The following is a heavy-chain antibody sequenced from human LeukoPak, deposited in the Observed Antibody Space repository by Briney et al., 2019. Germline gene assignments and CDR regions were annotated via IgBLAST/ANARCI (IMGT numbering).Heavy chain of an antibody. J-gene: IGHJ5*01. CDR3: ARHKGPHIARIVLRNNWFDS. V-gene: IGHV4-39*01. Sequence: PSETLSLTCAVYGGSFINYHWSWIRQPPGKGLEWIGSIYYSGSTYYNPSLKSRVIISADTSKNRFSLRLNSLIATDTALYYCARHKGPHIARIVLRNNWFDSWGQGILVIVSS. CDR1: GGSFINYH. D-gene: IGHD3-22*01. CDR2: IYYSGST.